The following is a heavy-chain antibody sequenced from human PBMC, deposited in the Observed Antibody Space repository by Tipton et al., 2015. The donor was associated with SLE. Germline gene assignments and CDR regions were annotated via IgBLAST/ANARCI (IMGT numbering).Heavy chain of an antibody. J-gene: IGHJ6*03. CDR2: IYTSGST. V-gene: IGHV4-61*02. CDR1: GGSISSGSYY. CDR3: ARENSQQLVPGYYYHYMDV. D-gene: IGHD6-13*01. Sequence: TLSLTCTVSGGSISSGSYYWSWIRQPAGKGLEWIGRIYTSGSTNYNPSLKSRVTISVDTSKNQFSLKLSSVTAADTAVYYCARENSQQLVPGYYYHYMDVWGKGATVTVSS.